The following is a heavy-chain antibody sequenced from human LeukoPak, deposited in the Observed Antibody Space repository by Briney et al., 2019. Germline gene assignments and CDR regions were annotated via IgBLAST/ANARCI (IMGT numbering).Heavy chain of an antibody. J-gene: IGHJ4*01. CDR3: ARRPLPAAISYHFDY. Sequence: GGSLRLSCAVSGLTFISYWMHWVRQAPGKGLVWVSRINSDGSSTGYADSVKGRFTISRDNAKNTLYLQMNSLRAEDTAVYYCARRPLPAAISYHFDYWGHGAPVTVSS. CDR1: GLTFISYW. D-gene: IGHD2-2*01. V-gene: IGHV3-74*01. CDR2: INSDGSST.